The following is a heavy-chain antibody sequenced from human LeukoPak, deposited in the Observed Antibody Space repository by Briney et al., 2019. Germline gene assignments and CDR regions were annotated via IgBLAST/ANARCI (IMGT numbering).Heavy chain of an antibody. V-gene: IGHV4-59*08. Sequence: SETLSLTCTVSGGSISSYYWSWIRQPPGKGLEWIGYIYYSGSTNYNPSLKSRVTISVDTSKNQFSLKLSSVTAADTAVYYCARGYSSSSWFDPWGQGTLVTVSS. CDR1: GGSISSYY. D-gene: IGHD6-6*01. J-gene: IGHJ5*02. CDR3: ARGYSSSSWFDP. CDR2: IYYSGST.